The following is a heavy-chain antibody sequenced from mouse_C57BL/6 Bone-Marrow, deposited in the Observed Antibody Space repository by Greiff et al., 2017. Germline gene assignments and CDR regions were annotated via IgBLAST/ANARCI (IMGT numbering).Heavy chain of an antibody. D-gene: IGHD2-1*01. V-gene: IGHV1-63*01. Sequence: QVQLQQSGAELVRPGTSVKMSCKASGYTFTNYWIGWAKQRPGHGLEWIGDIYPGGGYTNYNEKFKGKATLTADKSSSTAYMQFSSLTSEDSAIYYCARSGGNYFYYAMDYWGQGTSVTVSS. J-gene: IGHJ4*01. CDR1: GYTFTNYW. CDR2: IYPGGGYT. CDR3: ARSGGNYFYYAMDY.